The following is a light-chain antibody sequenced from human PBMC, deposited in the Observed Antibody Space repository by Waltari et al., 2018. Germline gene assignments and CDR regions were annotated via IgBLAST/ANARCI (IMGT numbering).Light chain of an antibody. CDR3: HQYVESPAT. CDR1: QSVRSH. J-gene: IGKJ1*01. Sequence: EIVLSQSPGTVSLSPGDRVTFSCGASQSVRSHLAWSQQKPGQAPRLLIYHAATRATGIPDRFSGSGSGTDFSLTISRLEPEDFAMYYCHQYVESPATFGQGTKVEIK. V-gene: IGKV3-20*01. CDR2: HAA.